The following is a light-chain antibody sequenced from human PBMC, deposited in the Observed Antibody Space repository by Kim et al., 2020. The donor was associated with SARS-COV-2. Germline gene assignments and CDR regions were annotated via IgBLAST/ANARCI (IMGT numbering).Light chain of an antibody. J-gene: IGLJ1*01. Sequence: ALVQTVTITCQGDSLRKYYASWYQQKPGQAPVLVFYGQNNRPSGIPDRFSGSTSGDAASLTITGAQAEDEADYYCNSRDSSGNHFVFGPGTKVTVL. V-gene: IGLV3-19*01. CDR1: SLRKYY. CDR2: GQN. CDR3: NSRDSSGNHFV.